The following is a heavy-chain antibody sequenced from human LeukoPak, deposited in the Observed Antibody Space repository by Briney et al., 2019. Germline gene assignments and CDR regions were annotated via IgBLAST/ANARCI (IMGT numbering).Heavy chain of an antibody. CDR2: ISSSSSYI. J-gene: IGHJ4*02. CDR1: GFTFSSYS. Sequence: PGGSLRLSWAASGFTFSSYSMNWVRQAPGKGMEWVSSISSSSSYIYYADSVKGRFTISRDNAKNSLYLQMNNLRAEDTGVYYCARGDAYYDILNGYPRLDYWGQGTLVTVSS. D-gene: IGHD3-9*01. CDR3: ARGDAYYDILNGYPRLDY. V-gene: IGHV3-21*01.